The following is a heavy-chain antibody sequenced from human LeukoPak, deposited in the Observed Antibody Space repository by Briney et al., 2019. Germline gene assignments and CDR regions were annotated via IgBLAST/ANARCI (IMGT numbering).Heavy chain of an antibody. Sequence: PSETLSLTCTVSGGSISSYYWSWIRQPPGKGLEWIGYIYYSGSTNYNPSLKSRVTISVDTSKNQFSLKLTSLTAADTAIYYCARDMRRHGESGYGFDYWGQGIRVTVSS. CDR1: GGSISSYY. CDR2: IYYSGST. V-gene: IGHV4-59*01. D-gene: IGHD5-12*01. CDR3: ARDMRRHGESGYGFDY. J-gene: IGHJ4*02.